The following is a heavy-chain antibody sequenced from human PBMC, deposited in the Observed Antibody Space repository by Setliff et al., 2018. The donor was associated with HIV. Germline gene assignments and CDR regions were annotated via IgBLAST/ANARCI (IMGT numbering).Heavy chain of an antibody. V-gene: IGHV4-38-2*02. CDR3: ARDRALRFSKSPSFNYFDV. D-gene: IGHD3-10*01. J-gene: IGHJ4*02. CDR1: SYSITDGNY. CDR2: IYSTGHT. Sequence: KPSETLSLTCLVFSYSITDGNYWGWIRQSPGKGLEWIGSIYSTGHTYYNPSHKRRLTMSVDTAKNRFSLKLTSVTAADTAVYYCARDRALRFSKSPSFNYFDVWGQGALVTVS.